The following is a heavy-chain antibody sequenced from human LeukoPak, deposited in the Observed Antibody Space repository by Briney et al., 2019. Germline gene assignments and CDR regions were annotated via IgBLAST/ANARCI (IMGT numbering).Heavy chain of an antibody. CDR2: INHSGST. J-gene: IGHJ3*01. V-gene: IGHV4-34*01. D-gene: IGHD3-10*01. CDR1: GGSFSGYY. Sequence: SETLSLTCAVYGGSFSGYYWSWIRQPPGKGLEWIGEINHSGSTNYNPSLKSRVTISVDTSKNQFSLKLSSVTAADTAVYYCARGRRLWFGEFQFWGQGTMVTVSS. CDR3: ARGRRLWFGEFQF.